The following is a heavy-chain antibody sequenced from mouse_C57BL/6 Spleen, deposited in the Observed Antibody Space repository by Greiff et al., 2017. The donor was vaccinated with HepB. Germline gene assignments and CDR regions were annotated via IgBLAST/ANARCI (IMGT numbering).Heavy chain of an antibody. V-gene: IGHV2-2*01. CDR2: IWSGGST. CDR1: GFSLTSYG. D-gene: IGHD1-1*01. Sequence: QVQLQQSGPGLVQPSQRLSITCTVSGFSLTSYGVHWVRQSPGKGLEWLGVIWSGGSTDYNAAFISRLSISKDNSKSQVFFKMNSLQADDTAIYYCARIPITTVVARNYAMDYWGQGTSVTVSS. J-gene: IGHJ4*01. CDR3: ARIPITTVVARNYAMDY.